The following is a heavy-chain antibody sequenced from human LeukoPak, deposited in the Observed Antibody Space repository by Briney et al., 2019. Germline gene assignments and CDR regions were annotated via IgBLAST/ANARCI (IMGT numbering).Heavy chain of an antibody. Sequence: SETLSLTCTASGVSISSYYRSWIRQPPGKGLEWIGYIYYSGSTNYNPSLKSRVTISVDTSKNQFSLKLSSVTAADTAVYYCAREYYFDYWGQGTLVTVSS. V-gene: IGHV4-59*01. CDR2: IYYSGST. J-gene: IGHJ4*02. CDR1: GVSISSYY. CDR3: AREYYFDY.